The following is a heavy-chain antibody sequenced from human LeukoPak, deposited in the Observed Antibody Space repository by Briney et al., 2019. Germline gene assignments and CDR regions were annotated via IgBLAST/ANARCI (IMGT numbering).Heavy chain of an antibody. CDR1: GFTLSNYW. CDR3: VRSSGFPGY. CDR2: ITSDGSST. V-gene: IGHV3-74*01. D-gene: IGHD3-22*01. Sequence: GGSLRLSCAASGFTLSNYWMHWVRQAPGKGLVWVSRITSDGSSTNYADSVKGRFTISRDNAKNTLYLQRNSLRAEDTAVYYCVRSSGFPGYWGQGTLVTVSS. J-gene: IGHJ4*02.